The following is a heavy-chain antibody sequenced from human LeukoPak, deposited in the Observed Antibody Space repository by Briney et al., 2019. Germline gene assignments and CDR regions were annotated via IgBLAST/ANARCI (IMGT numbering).Heavy chain of an antibody. CDR2: IYSGGST. CDR1: GFTVSSNY. V-gene: IGHV3-66*01. D-gene: IGHD2-15*01. J-gene: IGHJ4*02. CDR3: ARGDCSGGRCYFDY. Sequence: GGSLRLSCAASGFTVSSNYMSWVRQAPGKGLEWVSVIYSGGSTYYADSVKGRFTISRDNSKNTLYLQMNSLRAEDTAVYYCARGDCSGGRCYFDYWGQGTLVTVSS.